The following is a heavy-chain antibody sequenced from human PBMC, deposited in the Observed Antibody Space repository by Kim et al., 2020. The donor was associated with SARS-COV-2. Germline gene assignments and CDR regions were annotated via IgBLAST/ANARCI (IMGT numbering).Heavy chain of an antibody. Sequence: SETLSLTCTVSGGSISSSSYYWGWIRQPPGKGLEWIGSIYYSGSTYYNPSLKSRVTISVDTSKNQFSLKLSSVTAADTAVYYCARINYDSSGYYELRPFDYWGQGTLVTVSS. CDR3: ARINYDSSGYYELRPFDY. V-gene: IGHV4-39*01. D-gene: IGHD3-22*01. CDR2: IYYSGST. CDR1: GGSISSSSYY. J-gene: IGHJ4*02.